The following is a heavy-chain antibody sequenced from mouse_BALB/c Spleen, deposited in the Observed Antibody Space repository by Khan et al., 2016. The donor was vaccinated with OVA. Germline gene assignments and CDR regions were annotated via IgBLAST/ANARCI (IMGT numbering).Heavy chain of an antibody. CDR2: IWGGGGT. V-gene: IGHV2-6-4*01. D-gene: IGHD2-14*01. J-gene: IGHJ4*01. Sequence: VELKQSGPGLVAPSQSLSITCTVSGFSLSRYNIHWVRQPPGKGLEWLGMIWGGGGTDYNSTLKIRLSISKDNSKSQVFLKMNSLQTDDTAMYYCDRAYYRYDEYYAMDYWGQGTSVTDSA. CDR1: GFSLSRYN. CDR3: DRAYYRYDEYYAMDY.